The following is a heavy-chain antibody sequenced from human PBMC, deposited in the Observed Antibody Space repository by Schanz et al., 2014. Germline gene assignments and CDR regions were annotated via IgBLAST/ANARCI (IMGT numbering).Heavy chain of an antibody. CDR3: ARKVVATIGDYYDN. CDR2: ISSGGGST. CDR1: GFAVDNYY. V-gene: IGHV3-23*04. Sequence: EVQLVESGGGLVQPGGSLRLSCAASGFAVDNYYMSCVRQAPGRGLEWVSSISSGGGSTYYADSVKGRFTISRDNSKNTLYLQMNSLRAEDTAVYYCARKVVATIGDYYDNWGQGTLVIVSS. J-gene: IGHJ4*02. D-gene: IGHD5-12*01.